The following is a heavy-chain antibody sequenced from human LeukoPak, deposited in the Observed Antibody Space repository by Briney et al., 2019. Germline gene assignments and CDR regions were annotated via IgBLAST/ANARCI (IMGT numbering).Heavy chain of an antibody. CDR3: ATAVPGEMATIGIFDY. CDR2: INHSGST. V-gene: IGHV4-34*01. D-gene: IGHD5-24*01. CDR1: GGSFSGYY. Sequence: SETLSLTCAVYGGSFSGYYWSWIRQPPGKGLEWIGEINHSGSTNYNPSLKSRVTISVDTSKDQFSLKLSSVTAADTAVYYCATAVPGEMATIGIFDYWGQGTLVTVSS. J-gene: IGHJ4*02.